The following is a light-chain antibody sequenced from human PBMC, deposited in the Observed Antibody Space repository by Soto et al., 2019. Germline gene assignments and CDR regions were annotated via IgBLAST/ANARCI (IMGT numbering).Light chain of an antibody. CDR2: AAS. Sequence: IQLTQSPSSLSASIGDRVTITCRASQGISSYLAWYRQKAGKAPELLIEAASTLQSGVPSRFSASGSGTDFALTISSLQPEDFAAYYCQQLKRYPLSFGGGTKVEIK. V-gene: IGKV1-9*01. CDR1: QGISSY. J-gene: IGKJ4*01. CDR3: QQLKRYPLS.